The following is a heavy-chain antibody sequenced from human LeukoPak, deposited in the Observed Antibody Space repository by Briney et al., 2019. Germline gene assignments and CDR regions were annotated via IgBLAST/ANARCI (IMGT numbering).Heavy chain of an antibody. D-gene: IGHD3-16*01. V-gene: IGHV4-61*05. CDR3: ARGGTYLNWFDP. CDR2: ISYSGST. J-gene: IGHJ5*02. Sequence: SETLSLTCTVSGGSISSSSYYWGWIRQPPGKGLEWIGYISYSGSTHNNPSLKSRVTISVDTSKNQFSLKLSSMTTADTAVYYCARGGTYLNWFDPWGQGTLVTVSS. CDR1: GGSISSSSYY.